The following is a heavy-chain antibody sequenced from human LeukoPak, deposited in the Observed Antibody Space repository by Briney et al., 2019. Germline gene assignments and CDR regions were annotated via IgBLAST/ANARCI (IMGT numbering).Heavy chain of an antibody. Sequence: PGRSLRLSCAASGFTVSSNYMSWVRQAPGKGLEWVSVIYSGGSTYYADSVKGRFTISRDNSKNTLYLQMNSLRAEDTAVYYCARDAVVYSSSWSSYYGMDVWGQGTTVTVSS. V-gene: IGHV3-53*01. CDR2: IYSGGST. J-gene: IGHJ6*02. CDR3: ARDAVVYSSSWSSYYGMDV. CDR1: GFTVSSNY. D-gene: IGHD6-13*01.